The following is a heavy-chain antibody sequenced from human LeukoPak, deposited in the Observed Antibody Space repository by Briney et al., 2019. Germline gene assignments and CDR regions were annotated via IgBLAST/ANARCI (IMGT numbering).Heavy chain of an antibody. D-gene: IGHD6-13*01. CDR3: ARAPRMDIAAATYYYYMDV. CDR1: GYSISSYY. J-gene: IGHJ6*03. Sequence: SETLSLTCAVSGYSISSYYWSWIRQPPGKGLEWIGYIYYSGSTNYNPSLKSRVTISVDTSKNQFSLKLSSVTAADTAVYYCARAPRMDIAAATYYYYMDVWGKGTTVTVSS. V-gene: IGHV4-59*01. CDR2: IYYSGST.